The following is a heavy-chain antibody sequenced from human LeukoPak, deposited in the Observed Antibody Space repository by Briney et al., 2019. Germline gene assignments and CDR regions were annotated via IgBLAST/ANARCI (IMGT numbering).Heavy chain of an antibody. Sequence: GGSLRLSCAASGFDFSSYTMTWVRQAPGRGLEWLSAITSSRGDIYYADSAKGRFTISRDNAKNSLYLQINSLRAEDTAVYYCTRGNGDSVDADYYYYMDVWGKGTTVTVSS. V-gene: IGHV3-21*01. CDR2: ITSSRGDI. CDR3: TRGNGDSVDADYYYYMDV. J-gene: IGHJ6*03. CDR1: GFDFSSYT. D-gene: IGHD2-21*02.